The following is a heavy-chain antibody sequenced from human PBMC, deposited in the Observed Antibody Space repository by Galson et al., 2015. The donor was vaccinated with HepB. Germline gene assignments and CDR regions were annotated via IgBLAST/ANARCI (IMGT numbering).Heavy chain of an antibody. V-gene: IGHV3-30-3*01. J-gene: IGHJ4*02. Sequence: SLRLSCAASGFTFSSYSMHWVRQAPGMGLEWVAVLSYDGTNKYYADSVKGRFTISRDNSKNTLYLQMNSLRAEDTAVCYCAREDYYDTSGFDYWGQGTLVTVSS. CDR1: GFTFSSYS. CDR2: LSYDGTNK. CDR3: AREDYYDTSGFDY. D-gene: IGHD3-22*01.